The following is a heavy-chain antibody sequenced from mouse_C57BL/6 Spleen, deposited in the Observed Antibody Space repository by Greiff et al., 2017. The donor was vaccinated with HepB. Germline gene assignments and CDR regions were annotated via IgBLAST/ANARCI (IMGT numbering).Heavy chain of an antibody. CDR2: IDPETGGT. D-gene: IGHD2-4*01. CDR1: GYTFTVYV. CDR3: TRETLYYDYDNY. V-gene: IGHV1-15*01. Sequence: QVQLQQSGAELLRPGASVTLSCKASGYTFTVYVMHWVKQTPVHGLEGIGSIDPETGGTAYNQKFKGQAILTADKSSSTAYMELRSLTSEDSAVYYCTRETLYYDYDNYWGQGTTLTVSS. J-gene: IGHJ2*01.